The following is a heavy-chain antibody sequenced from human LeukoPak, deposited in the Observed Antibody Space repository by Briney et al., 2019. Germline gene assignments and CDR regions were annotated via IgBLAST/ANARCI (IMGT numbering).Heavy chain of an antibody. CDR3: AIGSDYCYTGECYSWFDR. CDR2: IYTGGGT. CDR1: GFTVSSNY. J-gene: IGHJ5*02. Sequence: PGGSLRLSCAASGFTVSSNYVRWVPQAPGKGLEWVSLIYTGGGTYYADSVKGRFTISRDNSKNTFYLQMNCLRPEDPASYYSAIGSDYCYTGECYSWFDRWGQGTQVTVSS. D-gene: IGHD2-8*01. V-gene: IGHV3-53*05.